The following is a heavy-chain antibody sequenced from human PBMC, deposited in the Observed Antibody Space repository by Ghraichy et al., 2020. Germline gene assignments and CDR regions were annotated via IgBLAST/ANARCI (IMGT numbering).Heavy chain of an antibody. V-gene: IGHV3-23*01. CDR2: ISGSGGRT. CDR1: GFTFSNYA. CDR3: ARDRSYYGSGAYYISPWFAG. J-gene: IGHJ4*02. D-gene: IGHD3-10*01. Sequence: GESLNISCAASGFTFSNYAMTWVRQAPGKGLEWVSSISGSGGRTYYADPGKGRFTISSDNSKDTLYLQMNSLRAEDTAVYYCARDRSYYGSGAYYISPWFAGWCRGTVVTVS.